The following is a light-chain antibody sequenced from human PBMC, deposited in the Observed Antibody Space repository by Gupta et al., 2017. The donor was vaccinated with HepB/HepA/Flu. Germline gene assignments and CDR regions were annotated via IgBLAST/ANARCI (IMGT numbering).Light chain of an antibody. CDR1: SPNIGRHD. J-gene: IGLJ3*02. CDR3: AVWDGSVEGWV. V-gene: IGLV1-44*01. Sequence: QSVLTQSPSASGTPGQTVTISCSGRSPNIGRHDVNWYQPFPGTAPKLLIYSSHQRPSGVPDRFSGSESGTSASLAISGLRSEDEGDYYCAVWDGSVEGWVFGGGTKLTVL. CDR2: SSH.